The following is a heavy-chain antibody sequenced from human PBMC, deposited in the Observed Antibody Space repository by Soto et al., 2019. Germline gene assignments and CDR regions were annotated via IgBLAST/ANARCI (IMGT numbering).Heavy chain of an antibody. CDR2: IRSKADGGST. D-gene: IGHD3-16*01. CDR1: GLTFRNVW. CDR3: TTDEGDARGFYNFDY. Sequence: DVELVESGGGLGKPGESLRLSCAVSGLTFRNVWMRWVRQAPGRGLEWVGGIRSKADGGSTGYAAPVNGRFIVSRDDSKDMLYLQMNSLKIEDTAVYYCTTDEGDARGFYNFDYWGQGILVTVSS. J-gene: IGHJ4*02. V-gene: IGHV3-15*07.